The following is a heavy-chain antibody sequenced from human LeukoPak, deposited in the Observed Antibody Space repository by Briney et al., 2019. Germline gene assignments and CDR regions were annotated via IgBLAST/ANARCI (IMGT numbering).Heavy chain of an antibody. CDR3: ARGGHCSTTSCSNYDGMDV. V-gene: IGHV3-33*01. D-gene: IGHD2-2*01. CDR1: GFTFSSYG. CDR2: TWYDGSNK. J-gene: IGHJ6*02. Sequence: PGRSLRLSGAASGFTFSSYGMHWVRQAPGKGLEWVAATWYDGSNKYYADSVKGRFTISRDNSKNTLYLQMNSLRAEDTAVYFCARGGHCSTTSCSNYDGMDVWGQGTTLTVSS.